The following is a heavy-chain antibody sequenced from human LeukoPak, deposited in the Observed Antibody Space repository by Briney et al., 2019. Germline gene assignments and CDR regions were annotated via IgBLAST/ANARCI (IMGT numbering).Heavy chain of an antibody. J-gene: IGHJ6*02. V-gene: IGHV3-23*01. Sequence: GGSLRLSCAASGFTFSSYAMSWVRQAPGKGLEWVSSIGGSGDRTYYADSVKGRVTISRDNPKDTLYLEMNSLRVEDTAVYYCAKAGRAPTNFWSDYYKYFYSMDVWGQGTTVTVSS. CDR3: AKAGRAPTNFWSDYYKYFYSMDV. CDR1: GFTFSSYA. CDR2: IGGSGDRT. D-gene: IGHD3-3*01.